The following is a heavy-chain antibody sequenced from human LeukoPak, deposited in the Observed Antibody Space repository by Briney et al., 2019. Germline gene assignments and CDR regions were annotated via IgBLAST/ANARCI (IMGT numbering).Heavy chain of an antibody. D-gene: IGHD3-10*01. V-gene: IGHV3-48*01. CDR2: INVVNGAI. J-gene: IGHJ6*02. CDR1: GLTLRYYQ. Sequence: PGGSLRLSCATSGLTLRYYQMNWVRQAPGKGLEWVSYINVVNGAIYYADSVKGRFTISGDIATNSVYLQMNSLRAEDTALYYCVRDGNRGYDMDVWGQGTAVTVSS. CDR3: VRDGNRGYDMDV.